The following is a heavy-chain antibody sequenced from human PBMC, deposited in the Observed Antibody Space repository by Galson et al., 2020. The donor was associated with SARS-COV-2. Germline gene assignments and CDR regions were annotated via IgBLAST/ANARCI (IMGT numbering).Heavy chain of an antibody. J-gene: IGHJ4*02. Sequence: GESLKISCAASGFPFSIYTINWVRQAPGKGLEWVSSISSNSDYIYYADSVKGRFTISRDNAKNSLSLQMNSLRAEDTAVYYCARADDFDFWGQGTLVTVSS. CDR3: ARADDFDF. CDR1: GFPFSIYT. CDR2: ISSNSDYI. V-gene: IGHV3-21*01.